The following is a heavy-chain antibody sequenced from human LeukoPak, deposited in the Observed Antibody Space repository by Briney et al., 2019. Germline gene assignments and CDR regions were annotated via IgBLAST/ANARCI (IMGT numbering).Heavy chain of an antibody. D-gene: IGHD3-10*01. Sequence: ASVKVSCEASGGTFSSYAISWVRQAPGQGLEWMGGIIPIFGTANYAQKFQGRVTITTDESTSTAYMELSSLRSEDTAVYYCARVADYYGSGSYFDYWGQGTLVTVSS. CDR1: GGTFSSYA. CDR3: ARVADYYGSGSYFDY. CDR2: IIPIFGTA. J-gene: IGHJ4*02. V-gene: IGHV1-69*05.